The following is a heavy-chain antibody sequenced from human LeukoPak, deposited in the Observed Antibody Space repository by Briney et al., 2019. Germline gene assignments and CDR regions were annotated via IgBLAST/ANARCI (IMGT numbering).Heavy chain of an antibody. CDR1: GYTFTSYD. CDR3: AREAKYSSSSFDY. Sequence: ASVKVSCKASGYTFTSYDINWVRQATGQGLEWMGWMNPNSGNTGYAQKFQGRVTMTRNPSISTAYMELSSLRSEDTAVYYCAREAKYSSSSFDYWGQGTLVTVSS. V-gene: IGHV1-8*01. J-gene: IGHJ4*02. CDR2: MNPNSGNT. D-gene: IGHD6-6*01.